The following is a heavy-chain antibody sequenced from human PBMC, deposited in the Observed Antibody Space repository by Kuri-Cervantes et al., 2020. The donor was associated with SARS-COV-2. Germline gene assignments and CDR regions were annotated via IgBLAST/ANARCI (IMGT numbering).Heavy chain of an antibody. D-gene: IGHD1-1*01. J-gene: IGHJ4*02. CDR1: GFTFSGHW. Sequence: GESLKISCAASGFTFSGHWIHWVRQAPGKGLVWVSRINPDGSYTNNADSVKDRFTLSRDNAKNMLFLQMNSLRAEDTAVYYCVRDGDHWNFDYWGQGTLVTVSS. CDR2: INPDGSYT. CDR3: VRDGDHWNFDY. V-gene: IGHV3-74*01.